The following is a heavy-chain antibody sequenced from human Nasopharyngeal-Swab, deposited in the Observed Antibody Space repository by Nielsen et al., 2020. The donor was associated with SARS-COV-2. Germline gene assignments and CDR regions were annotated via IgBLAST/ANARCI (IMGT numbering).Heavy chain of an antibody. CDR2: ISSSGSTI. J-gene: IGHJ4*02. Sequence: GGSLRLSCAASGFTFSDYYMSWIRQSPGKGLEWVSYISSSGSTIYYADSVKGRFTISRDNAKNSLYLQMNSLRAEDTAVYYCARGNSYGFYYFDYWGQGTLVTVSS. CDR3: ARGNSYGFYYFDY. V-gene: IGHV3-11*04. CDR1: GFTFSDYY. D-gene: IGHD5-18*01.